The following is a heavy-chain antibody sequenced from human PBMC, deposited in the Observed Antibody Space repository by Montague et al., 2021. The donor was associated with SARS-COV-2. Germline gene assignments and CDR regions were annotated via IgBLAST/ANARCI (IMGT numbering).Heavy chain of an antibody. J-gene: IGHJ3*01. D-gene: IGHD1-26*01. CDR3: VRAPGSYSAFDL. Sequence: YLRLSCAASGFTFSTYWMFWVRQAPGKGLVWSSHINSGGSSTSYADSVEGRFTISRDNAKNTPYLQMNSLRVEDTAVYYCVRAPGSYSAFDLWGQGTMVTVSS. V-gene: IGHV3-74*01. CDR1: GFTFSTYW. CDR2: INSGGSST.